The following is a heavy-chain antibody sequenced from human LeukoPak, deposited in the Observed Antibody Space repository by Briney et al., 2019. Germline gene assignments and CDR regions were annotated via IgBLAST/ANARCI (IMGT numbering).Heavy chain of an antibody. J-gene: IGHJ4*01. CDR2: MNHSGST. D-gene: IGHD3-9*01. V-gene: IGHV4-34*01. CDR3: ARERGSLTGYLSIDY. Sequence: TSETLSLTCAVYGGSFSGYYWSWIRQPPGKGLEWIGEMNHSGSTNYNASLKSRVTISVDTSKNQFSLKLSSVTAADTAVYYCARERGSLTGYLSIDYWGHGTLVTVSS. CDR1: GGSFSGYY.